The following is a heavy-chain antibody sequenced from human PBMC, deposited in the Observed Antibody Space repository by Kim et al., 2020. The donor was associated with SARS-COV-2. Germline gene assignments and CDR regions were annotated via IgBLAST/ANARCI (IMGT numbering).Heavy chain of an antibody. CDR2: ITGSGGGT. D-gene: IGHD1-1*01. J-gene: IGHJ5*02. Sequence: GESLRLSCVASGFTFSSYTMSWVRQAPGTGLEWVSLITGSGGGTYYADSVKGRFTISRDNSKGTLYLQMNSLRAEDTALYYCAKANANNYFDPWGQGSLV. CDR1: GFTFSSYT. V-gene: IGHV3-23*01. CDR3: AKANANNYFDP.